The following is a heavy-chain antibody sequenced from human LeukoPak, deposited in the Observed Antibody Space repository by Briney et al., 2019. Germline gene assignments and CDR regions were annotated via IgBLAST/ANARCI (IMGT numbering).Heavy chain of an antibody. Sequence: PSQTLSLTCTVSGGSISSGGYYWSWIRQPPGKGLEWIGSIYYSGSTYYNPSLKSRVTISVDTSKNQFSLKLSSVTAADTAVYYCARHPAITIQDVWGQGTTVTVSS. D-gene: IGHD3-3*01. CDR1: GGSISSGGYY. V-gene: IGHV4-39*01. J-gene: IGHJ6*02. CDR3: ARHPAITIQDV. CDR2: IYYSGST.